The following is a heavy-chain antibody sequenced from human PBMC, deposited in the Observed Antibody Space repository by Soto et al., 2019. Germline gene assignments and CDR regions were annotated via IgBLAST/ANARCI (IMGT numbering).Heavy chain of an antibody. Sequence: GESLKISCKGSGYSFTSYWIGWLRQMSGKGLEWMGIIYPGDSDTRYSPSFQGQVTISADKSISTAYLQWSSLKASDTAMYYCARLPYISRDYSKFWLGMDVWGQGTTVTVSS. CDR1: GYSFTSYW. D-gene: IGHD4-4*01. J-gene: IGHJ6*02. V-gene: IGHV5-51*01. CDR3: ARLPYISRDYSKFWLGMDV. CDR2: IYPGDSDT.